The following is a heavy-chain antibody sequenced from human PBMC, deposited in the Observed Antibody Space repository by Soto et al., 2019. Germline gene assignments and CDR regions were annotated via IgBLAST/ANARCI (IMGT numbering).Heavy chain of an antibody. J-gene: IGHJ4*02. CDR3: TTDRRLRFLEWLFRFDY. D-gene: IGHD3-3*01. CDR2: IKSKTDGGTT. CDR1: GFTFSNAW. V-gene: IGHV3-15*01. Sequence: PGGSLRLSCAASGFTFSNAWMSWVRQAPGKGLEWVGRIKSKTDGGTTDYAAPVKGRFTISRDDSKNTLYLQMNSLKTEDTAVYYCTTDRRLRFLEWLFRFDYLGQGTLVTVSS.